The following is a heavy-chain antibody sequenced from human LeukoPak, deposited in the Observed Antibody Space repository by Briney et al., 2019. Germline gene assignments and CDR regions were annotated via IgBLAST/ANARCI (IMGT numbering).Heavy chain of an antibody. D-gene: IGHD3-10*01. CDR2: IYYSGST. CDR3: ARHVISGADLWFGELSGWFDP. Sequence: KTSETLSLTCTVSGGSISSSSYYWGWIRQPPGKGLEWIGSIYYSGSTYYNPSLKSRVTISVDTSKNQFSLKLSSVTAADTAVYYCARHVISGADLWFGELSGWFDPWGQGTLVTVSS. V-gene: IGHV4-39*01. J-gene: IGHJ5*02. CDR1: GGSISSSSYY.